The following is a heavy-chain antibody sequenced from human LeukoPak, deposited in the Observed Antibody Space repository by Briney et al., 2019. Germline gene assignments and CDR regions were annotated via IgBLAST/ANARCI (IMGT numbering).Heavy chain of an antibody. CDR3: ARGRYYGSGSYYINWFDP. Sequence: SEILSLTCAVYGGSFSGYYWSWIRQPPGKGLEWIGEINHSGSTNYNPSLKSRVTISVDTSKNQFSLKLSSVTAADTAVYYCARGRYYGSGSYYINWFDPWGQGTLVTVSS. CDR2: INHSGST. V-gene: IGHV4-34*01. CDR1: GGSFSGYY. D-gene: IGHD3-10*01. J-gene: IGHJ5*02.